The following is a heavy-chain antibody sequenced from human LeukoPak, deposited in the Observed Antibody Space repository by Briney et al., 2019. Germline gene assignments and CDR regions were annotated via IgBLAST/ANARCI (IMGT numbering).Heavy chain of an antibody. D-gene: IGHD3-10*01. J-gene: IGHJ6*02. CDR1: GFTFSSYA. CDR3: VKPSYGSGSYYKSGYYYGMDV. V-gene: IGHV3-64D*06. CDR2: ISSNGGST. Sequence: GGSLRLSCSASGFTFSSYAMHWVRQAPGKGLEYVSAISSNGGSTYYADSVKGRFTISGDNSKNTLYLQMSSLRAEDTAVYYCVKPSYGSGSYYKSGYYYGMDVWGQGTTATVSS.